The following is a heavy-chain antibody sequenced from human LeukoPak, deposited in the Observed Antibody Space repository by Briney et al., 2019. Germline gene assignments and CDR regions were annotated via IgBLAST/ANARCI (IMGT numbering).Heavy chain of an antibody. Sequence: GGSLRLSCAASGFTFGNYVIHWVRQAPGKGLEWLAVISYDGTNKYYADSVKGRFTISRDHSQNTVDLQMNTLRGADTAVYYCVRSPTYYNMDVWAKGTTVTVS. CDR1: GFTFGNYV. V-gene: IGHV3-30-3*01. CDR3: VRSPTYYNMDV. J-gene: IGHJ6*03. CDR2: ISYDGTNK.